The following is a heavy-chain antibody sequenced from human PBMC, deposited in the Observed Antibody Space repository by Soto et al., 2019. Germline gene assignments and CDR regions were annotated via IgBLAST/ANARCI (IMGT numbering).Heavy chain of an antibody. J-gene: IGHJ5*02. D-gene: IGHD3-22*01. CDR2: ISYSGRT. V-gene: IGHV4-31*03. Sequence: PSETLSLTCTVYGDSISSGAYYWSWIRQHPGKGLEWIGYISYSGRTYYNPSLKSRLTISLDTSENQFSLNLNSVTAADTAVYYCARANRPITMTYLNWFDPWGQGTLVTVSS. CDR1: GDSISSGAYY. CDR3: ARANRPITMTYLNWFDP.